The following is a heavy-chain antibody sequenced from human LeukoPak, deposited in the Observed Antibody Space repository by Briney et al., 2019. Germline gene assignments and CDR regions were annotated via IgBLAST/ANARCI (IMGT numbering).Heavy chain of an antibody. CDR3: AKEDFLDAFDI. D-gene: IGHD3/OR15-3a*01. V-gene: IGHV3-30*18. Sequence: RGSLRHSCAASGFTFSSYGMHWVRQAPGKGLEWVAVISYDGSNKYYADSVKGRFTISRDNSKNTLYLQMNSLRAEDTAVYYCAKEDFLDAFDIWGQGTMVTVSS. J-gene: IGHJ3*02. CDR1: GFTFSSYG. CDR2: ISYDGSNK.